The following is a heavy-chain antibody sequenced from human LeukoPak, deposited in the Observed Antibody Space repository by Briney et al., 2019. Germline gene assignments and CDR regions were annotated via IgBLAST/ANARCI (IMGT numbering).Heavy chain of an antibody. J-gene: IGHJ4*02. CDR1: GFTFSSYS. D-gene: IGHD6-19*01. CDR3: ARGIAVAGTSFDY. CDR2: ISSSSSYI. Sequence: GTLRLSCAASGFTFSSYSMNWVRQAPGKGLEWVSSISSSSSYIYYADSVKGRFTISRDNAKNSLYLQMNSLRAEDTAVYYCARGIAVAGTSFDYWGQGTLVTVSS. V-gene: IGHV3-21*01.